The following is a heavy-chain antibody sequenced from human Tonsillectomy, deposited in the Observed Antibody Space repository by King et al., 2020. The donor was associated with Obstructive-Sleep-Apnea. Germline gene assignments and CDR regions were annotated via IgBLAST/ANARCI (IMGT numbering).Heavy chain of an antibody. CDR3: AREGGGGVDY. Sequence: VQLQESGPGLVKPSETLSLTCTVSGGSITSHHWSWIRQPPGKGLEWIGYIHYSWGADYSPSLKSRVSMSADTSKNHLALKLTSVTVADTAVYYCAREGGGGVDYWGQGILVTVSS. D-gene: IGHD3-16*01. V-gene: IGHV4-59*11. CDR1: GGSITSHH. J-gene: IGHJ4*02. CDR2: IHYSWGA.